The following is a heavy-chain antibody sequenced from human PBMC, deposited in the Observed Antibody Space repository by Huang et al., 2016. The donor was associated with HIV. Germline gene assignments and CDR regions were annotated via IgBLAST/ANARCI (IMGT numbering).Heavy chain of an antibody. Sequence: QVQLQESGPGLVKPSQTLSLICSVSGDSITRRMNYYWTWVRQPAGQGLEYVGLIYATGTTYYNPSLKTRVSISLDTSKNQFSLRLTSMTAADTAVYYCARATYRDFEYSFDFWGQGILVTVSS. D-gene: IGHD2-21*01. CDR2: IYATGTT. J-gene: IGHJ4*02. CDR1: GDSITRRMNYY. V-gene: IGHV4-61*09. CDR3: ARATYRDFEYSFDF.